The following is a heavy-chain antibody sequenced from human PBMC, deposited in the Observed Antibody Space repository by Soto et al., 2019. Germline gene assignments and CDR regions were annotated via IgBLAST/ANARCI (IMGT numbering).Heavy chain of an antibody. V-gene: IGHV2-26*01. J-gene: IGHJ4*02. CDR3: ARIQRISMIVVSKPYFDY. D-gene: IGHD3-22*01. CDR1: GFSLSNPRMG. CDR2: IFSNDEK. Sequence: SGPTLVNPTETLTLTCTVSGFSLSNPRMGVSWIRQPPGKALEWLAHIFSNDEKSYSTSLKSRLTISRDTSKSQVVLTMTNMDPVDTATYYCARIQRISMIVVSKPYFDYWGQGXLVTVSS.